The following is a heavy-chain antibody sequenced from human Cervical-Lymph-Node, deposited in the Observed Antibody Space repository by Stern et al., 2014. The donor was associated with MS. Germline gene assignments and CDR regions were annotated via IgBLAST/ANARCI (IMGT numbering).Heavy chain of an antibody. Sequence: EVQLVESGAEVKKPGESLTISCKSFGYSFNIYWIAWVRQRTGKGLEWMGIIYPDDSDTGFSQSFQGQVSFSVDKSISTAYLQWSSLKPSDTATYFCARRGMDVWVQGTSVTVSS. CDR2: IYPDDSDT. J-gene: IGHJ6*02. V-gene: IGHV5-51*01. CDR1: GYSFNIYW. CDR3: ARRGMDV.